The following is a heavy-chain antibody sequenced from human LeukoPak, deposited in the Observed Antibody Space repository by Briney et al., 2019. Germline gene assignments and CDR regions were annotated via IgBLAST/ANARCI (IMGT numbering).Heavy chain of an antibody. Sequence: SETLSLTCAVYGGSFSGYYWSWIRQPPGKGLEWIGEINHSGSTNYNPSLKSRVTISVDTSKNQFSLKLSSVTAADTAVYYCARALWGVDVSAFDIWGQGTMVTVSS. D-gene: IGHD3-10*01. J-gene: IGHJ3*02. V-gene: IGHV4-34*01. CDR1: GGSFSGYY. CDR3: ARALWGVDVSAFDI. CDR2: INHSGST.